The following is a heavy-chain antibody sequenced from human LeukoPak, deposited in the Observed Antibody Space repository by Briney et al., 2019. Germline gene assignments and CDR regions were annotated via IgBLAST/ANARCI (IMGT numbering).Heavy chain of an antibody. CDR2: IYPGDSDT. CDR1: GYSFTSYW. D-gene: IGHD5-12*01. J-gene: IGHJ6*03. Sequence: PGESLKISCKGSGYSFTSYWIGWVRQMPGKGLEWMGIIYPGDSDTRYSPSFQGQVTISADKSISTAYLQWSSLKASDTAMYYCARQISWGYSGYDRPLNYYYYYMDVWGKGTTVTISS. V-gene: IGHV5-51*01. CDR3: ARQISWGYSGYDRPLNYYYYYMDV.